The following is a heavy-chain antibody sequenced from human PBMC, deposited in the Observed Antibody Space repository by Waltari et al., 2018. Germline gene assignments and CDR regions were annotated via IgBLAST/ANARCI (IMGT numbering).Heavy chain of an antibody. J-gene: IGHJ6*02. Sequence: EMHLLESGGSLAQPGDSLRPSCEASVFTFSGYAMAWVRQAPGKGLEWVSTISNSDDTTYYAESVKGRFTISRDNSKSTLFLQMNSLRADDTAIYYCAKELERKPYYYYGWDVWGQGTTVTVSS. CDR1: VFTFSGYA. D-gene: IGHD1-1*01. CDR3: AKELERKPYYYYGWDV. CDR2: ISNSDDTT. V-gene: IGHV3-23*01.